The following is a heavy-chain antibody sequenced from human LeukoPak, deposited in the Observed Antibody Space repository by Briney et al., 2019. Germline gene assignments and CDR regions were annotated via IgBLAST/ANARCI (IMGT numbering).Heavy chain of an antibody. CDR2: INPSGGST. CDR1: VYTFTIYY. V-gene: IGHV1-46*01. CDR3: ARGAFGNYYDSSGEGDRFPAEYFQH. J-gene: IGHJ1*01. Sequence: ASVKVSCKASVYTFTIYYMYWVRQAPGQGLEWVGIINPSGGSTNYAQKFQGRVTMTRDTSTSTVYMELSSLRSEDTAVYYCARGAFGNYYDSSGEGDRFPAEYFQHWGQGTLVTVSS. D-gene: IGHD3-22*01.